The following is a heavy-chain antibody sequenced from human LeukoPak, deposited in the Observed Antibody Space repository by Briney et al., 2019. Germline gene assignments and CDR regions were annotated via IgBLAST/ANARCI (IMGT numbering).Heavy chain of an antibody. CDR2: ISYEGSNK. V-gene: IGHV3-30-3*01. J-gene: IGHJ4*02. CDR3: ARGSSTLLDY. CDR1: GFTFSSYA. D-gene: IGHD2-2*01. Sequence: GRSLRLSCAASGFTFSSYAMHWVRQAPGKGLGWGAVISYEGSNKYYANSVEGRFTISRGYSKNTLYLKMKSLRAEDTAVYYCARGSSTLLDYWGEGTLVTVSS.